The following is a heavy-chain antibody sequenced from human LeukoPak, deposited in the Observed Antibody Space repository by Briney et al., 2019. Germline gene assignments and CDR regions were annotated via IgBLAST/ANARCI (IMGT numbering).Heavy chain of an antibody. CDR3: ARRTALEQYFDY. J-gene: IGHJ4*02. CDR2: ITGSGSNT. D-gene: IGHD1/OR15-1a*01. Sequence: GGSLRLSCAASGFTFSTYNMNWVRQAPGKGLEWVSAITGSGSNTYYADSVKGRFTISRDNSKNTLYLQMNSMRADDTAVYYCARRTALEQYFDYWGQGTLVTVSS. V-gene: IGHV3-23*01. CDR1: GFTFSTYN.